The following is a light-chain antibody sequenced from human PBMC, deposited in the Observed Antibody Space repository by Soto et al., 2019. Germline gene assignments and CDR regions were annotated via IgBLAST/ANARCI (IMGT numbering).Light chain of an antibody. CDR2: SNN. Sequence: QSVLTQPPSASGTPGQRVTISCSGSSSNIGSNTVNWYQQLPGTAPKLLIYSNNQRPSGVPDRFSGSKSGTSASLAISGFRAEDEADYYCAAWDDSLNGRVFGGGTKVTVL. CDR3: AAWDDSLNGRV. V-gene: IGLV1-44*01. CDR1: SSNIGSNT. J-gene: IGLJ2*01.